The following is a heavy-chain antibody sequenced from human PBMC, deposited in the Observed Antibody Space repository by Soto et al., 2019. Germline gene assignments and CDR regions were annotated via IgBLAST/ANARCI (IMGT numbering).Heavy chain of an antibody. CDR1: GGSISSSSYY. J-gene: IGHJ6*02. V-gene: IGHV4-39*01. CDR3: ARSYSSSWFVSIGGGYYGMDV. CDR2: IYYSGST. D-gene: IGHD6-13*01. Sequence: SETLSLTCTVSGGSISSSSYYWGWIRQPPGKGLEWIGSIYYSGSTYYNPSLKSRVTISVDTSKNQFSLKLSSVTAADTAVYYCARSYSSSWFVSIGGGYYGMDVWGQGTTVTVSS.